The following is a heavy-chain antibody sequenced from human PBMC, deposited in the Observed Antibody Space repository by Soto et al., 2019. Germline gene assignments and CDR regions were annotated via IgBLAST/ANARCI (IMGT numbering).Heavy chain of an antibody. CDR3: ARTYSSSWRYY. Sequence: SCPTLVNPTETLTLTCTVSGFSLSNARMGVSWIRQPPGKALEWLAHIFSNDEKSYSTSLKSRLTISKDTSKSQVVLTMTNMDPVDTATYYCARTYSSSWRYYWGQGTLVTVSS. D-gene: IGHD6-13*01. V-gene: IGHV2-26*01. J-gene: IGHJ4*02. CDR1: GFSLSNARMG. CDR2: IFSNDEK.